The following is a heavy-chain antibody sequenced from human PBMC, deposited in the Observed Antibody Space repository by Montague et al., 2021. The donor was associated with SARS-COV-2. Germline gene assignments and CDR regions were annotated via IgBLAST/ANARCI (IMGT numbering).Heavy chain of an antibody. J-gene: IGHJ4*02. V-gene: IGHV3-23*01. CDR3: AKGPRWLGD. CDR1: GFSFTIHA. D-gene: IGHD6-19*01. Sequence: SLRLSCAASGFSFTIHAMSWVRQAPGKGLEWVSAIIPGTGSTYYADSVKGRFTVSADISKNTLYLQMNSLRAEDTAMYYCAKGPRWLGDWGQGTLVTVSS. CDR2: IIPGTGST.